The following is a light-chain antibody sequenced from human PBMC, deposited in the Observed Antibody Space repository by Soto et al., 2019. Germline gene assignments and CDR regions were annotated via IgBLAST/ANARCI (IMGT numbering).Light chain of an antibody. Sequence: QSVLTQPPSASGTPGQRVTISCSGSSSNIGSNYVYWYQQLPGTAPKLLIYRNNQRPSGVPDRFSGSKSGTSASLAISGLRSEDEADYYCQSYDNSLSVHVVFGGGTQLTVL. CDR3: QSYDNSLSVHVV. V-gene: IGLV1-47*01. J-gene: IGLJ2*01. CDR1: SSNIGSNY. CDR2: RNN.